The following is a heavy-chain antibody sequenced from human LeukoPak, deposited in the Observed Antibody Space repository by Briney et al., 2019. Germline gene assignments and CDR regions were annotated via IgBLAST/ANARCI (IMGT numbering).Heavy chain of an antibody. Sequence: KSKTDGGTTDYAAPVKGRFTISRDDSKNTLYLQMNSLKIEDTAVYYCMWDIDAIVAGTEFDYWGQGTLVTVSS. CDR2: KSKTDGGTT. CDR3: MWDIDAIVAGTEFDY. V-gene: IGHV3-15*01. J-gene: IGHJ4*02. D-gene: IGHD2-15*01.